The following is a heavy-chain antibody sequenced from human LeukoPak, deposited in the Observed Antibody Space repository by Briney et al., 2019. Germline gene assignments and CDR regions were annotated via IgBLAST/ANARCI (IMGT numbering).Heavy chain of an antibody. D-gene: IGHD2-15*01. CDR3: AREGGGGRAFDI. Sequence: PGGSLRLSCAASGFTFSSYSMNWVRQAPGKGLEWVSSISSSSSYIYYADSVKGRFTISGDNAKNSLYLQMNSLRAEDTAVYYCAREGGGGRAFDIWGQGTMVTVSS. CDR1: GFTFSSYS. V-gene: IGHV3-21*01. J-gene: IGHJ3*02. CDR2: ISSSSSYI.